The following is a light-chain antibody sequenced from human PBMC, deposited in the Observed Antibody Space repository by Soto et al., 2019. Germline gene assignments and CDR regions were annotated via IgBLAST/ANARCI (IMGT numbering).Light chain of an antibody. Sequence: IVLTQSPGTLSLSPGERATLSCRASQSVNSNYLAWYQQKAGQAPRLLLYRASDRATGIPDRFSGSESGTDFTLTISSLEPEDSAVYYCQQYGNSPPCTFGPGTKVEIK. V-gene: IGKV3-20*01. CDR1: QSVNSNY. CDR2: RAS. CDR3: QQYGNSPPCT. J-gene: IGKJ1*01.